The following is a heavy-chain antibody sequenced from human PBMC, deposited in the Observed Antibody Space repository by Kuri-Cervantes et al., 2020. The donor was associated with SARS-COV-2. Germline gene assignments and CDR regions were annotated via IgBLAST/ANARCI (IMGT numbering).Heavy chain of an antibody. V-gene: IGHV6-1*01. D-gene: IGHD7-27*01. Sequence: LRLSCAISGDSVSSKIAAWNWIRQSPSRGLEWLGRTYYRSKWYDDYAVSVKSRISINPDTSKNQFSLHHNSVTPEDTAVYYCARGTNWPPDGWFDPWGQGTLVTVSS. J-gene: IGHJ5*02. CDR3: ARGTNWPPDGWFDP. CDR1: GDSVSSKIAA. CDR2: TYYRSKWYD.